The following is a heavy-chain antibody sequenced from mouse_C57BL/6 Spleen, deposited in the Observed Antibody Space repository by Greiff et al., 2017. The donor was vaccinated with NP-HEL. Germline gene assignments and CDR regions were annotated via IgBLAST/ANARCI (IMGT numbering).Heavy chain of an antibody. V-gene: IGHV1-55*01. Sequence: QVQLQQPGAELVKPGASVKMSCKASGYTFTSYWITWVKQRPGQGLEWIGDIYPGSGSTNYNEKFKSKATLTVDTSSSTAYMQLSSLTSEDSAVYYCARAEIYYDYDVFAYWGQGTLVTVSA. CDR3: ARAEIYYDYDVFAY. D-gene: IGHD2-4*01. J-gene: IGHJ3*01. CDR1: GYTFTSYW. CDR2: IYPGSGST.